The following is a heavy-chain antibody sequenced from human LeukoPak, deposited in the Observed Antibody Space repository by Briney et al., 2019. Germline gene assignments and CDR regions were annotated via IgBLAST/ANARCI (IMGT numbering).Heavy chain of an antibody. Sequence: PGGSLRLSCAASGFTFSSYAMHWVRQAPGKGLEWVSSISSSSSYIYYADSVKGRFTISRDNAKNSLYLQMNSLRAEDTAVYYCARDSSGWYGYYYYYYMDVWGKGTTVTVSS. CDR2: ISSSSSYI. V-gene: IGHV3-21*01. CDR1: GFTFSSYA. CDR3: ARDSSGWYGYYYYYYMDV. J-gene: IGHJ6*03. D-gene: IGHD6-19*01.